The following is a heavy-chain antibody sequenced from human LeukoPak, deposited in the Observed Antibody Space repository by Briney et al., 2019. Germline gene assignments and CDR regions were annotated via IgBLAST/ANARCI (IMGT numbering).Heavy chain of an antibody. Sequence: GGSLRLSCAASGFTFSSYSMNWVRQAPGKGLEWVSYISSSSRTIYYADSVKGRFTISRDNAKNSLYLQMNSLRAEDTAVYFCARDRIVGATFDYWGQGTLVTVSS. CDR2: ISSSSRTI. CDR1: GFTFSSYS. V-gene: IGHV3-48*04. CDR3: ARDRIVGATFDY. D-gene: IGHD1-26*01. J-gene: IGHJ4*02.